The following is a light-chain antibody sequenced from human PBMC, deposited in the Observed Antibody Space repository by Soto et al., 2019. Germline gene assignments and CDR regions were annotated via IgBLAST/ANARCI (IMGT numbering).Light chain of an antibody. CDR1: QSISSY. CDR2: AAS. Sequence: DIQMTQSPSSLSASVGDRVTITCRASQSISSYLNWYQQKPGKAPKLLIYAASSVQSGVPSTFRGSGSGTDFTLTISSLQPEDFATYYYQQSYSTPYTVGQGTKVDMK. V-gene: IGKV1-39*01. CDR3: QQSYSTPYT. J-gene: IGKJ2*01.